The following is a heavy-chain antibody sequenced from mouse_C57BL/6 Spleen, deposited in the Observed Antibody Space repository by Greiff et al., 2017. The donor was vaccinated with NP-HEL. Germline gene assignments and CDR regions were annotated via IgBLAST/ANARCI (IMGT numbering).Heavy chain of an antibody. CDR2: INYDGSST. V-gene: IGHV5-16*01. Sequence: VKLMESEGGLVQPGSSMKLSCTASGFTFSDYYMAWVRPVPEKGLEWVANINYDGSSTYYLDSLKSRFIISRDNAKNILYLQMSSLKSEDTATYYCARGGLYTGFAYWGQGTLVTVSA. CDR1: GFTFSDYY. CDR3: ARGGLYTGFAY. D-gene: IGHD1-1*01. J-gene: IGHJ3*01.